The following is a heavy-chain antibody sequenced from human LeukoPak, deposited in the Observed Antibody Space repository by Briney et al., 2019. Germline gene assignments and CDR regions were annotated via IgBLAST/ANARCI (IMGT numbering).Heavy chain of an antibody. CDR3: ARSPGGYFDY. Sequence: PSETLSLTCTVSGGSISSYCWSWIRQPPGKGLEWIGYIYYSGSTNYNPSLKSRVTISVDTSKNQFSLQRSSVTAADAAVYYCARSPGGYFDYWGQGTLVTVSS. CDR2: IYYSGST. J-gene: IGHJ4*02. CDR1: GGSISSYC. D-gene: IGHD3-10*01. V-gene: IGHV4-59*08.